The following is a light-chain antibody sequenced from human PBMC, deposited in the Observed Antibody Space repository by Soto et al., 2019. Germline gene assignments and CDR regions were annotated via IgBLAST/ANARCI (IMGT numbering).Light chain of an antibody. Sequence: DIRMTQSPSSLSASVGDRVSITCRASQSISRYLNWYQQKPGKAPNLLIYATSSLQGGVPSRFSGSGSGTEFTLTISSLQPEDFATYYCQQASSFPPTFGQGTRLEIK. J-gene: IGKJ5*01. CDR3: QQASSFPPT. CDR1: QSISRY. V-gene: IGKV1-39*01. CDR2: ATS.